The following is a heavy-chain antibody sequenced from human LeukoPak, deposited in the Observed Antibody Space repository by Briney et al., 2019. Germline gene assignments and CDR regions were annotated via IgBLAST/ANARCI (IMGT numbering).Heavy chain of an antibody. J-gene: IGHJ3*02. Sequence: ASVKVSCKASGGTFSSYAISWVRQAPGQGLEWMGGIIPIFGTANYAQKFQGRVTITADESTSTAYMELSSLRSEDTAVYYCARLLGGYYMVGAFDIWGQGTMVTVSS. CDR2: IIPIFGTA. D-gene: IGHD3-3*01. V-gene: IGHV1-69*13. CDR1: GGTFSSYA. CDR3: ARLLGGYYMVGAFDI.